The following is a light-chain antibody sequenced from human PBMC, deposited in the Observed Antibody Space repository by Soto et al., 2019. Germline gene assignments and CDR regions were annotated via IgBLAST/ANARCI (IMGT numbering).Light chain of an antibody. V-gene: IGLV2-8*01. J-gene: IGLJ1*01. CDR1: NNDIGGYTY. CDR3: SSYSRSINYV. Sequence: QAALTQPPSASGSPGQSVTISCTGSNNDIGGYTYVSLYQQLPGKTPIIIIYEANQRPSGIPDRFSGSKSGNTASLIVSGLQPEDEAEYFCSSYSRSINYVFGTGTKVTVL. CDR2: EAN.